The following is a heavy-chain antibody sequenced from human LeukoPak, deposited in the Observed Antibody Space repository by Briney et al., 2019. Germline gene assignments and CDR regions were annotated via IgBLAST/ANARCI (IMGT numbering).Heavy chain of an antibody. Sequence: GGSLRLSCAASGFTFSGSAMHWVRQASGKGLEWVGRIRSKANSYATVYAASVKGRSTISRDDSKNTAYLQMNSLKTEDTAVYYCTSGLSVRRSNNTPVDYWGQGTLVTVSS. CDR1: GFTFSGSA. D-gene: IGHD1-1*01. V-gene: IGHV3-73*01. CDR2: IRSKANSYAT. CDR3: TSGLSVRRSNNTPVDY. J-gene: IGHJ4*02.